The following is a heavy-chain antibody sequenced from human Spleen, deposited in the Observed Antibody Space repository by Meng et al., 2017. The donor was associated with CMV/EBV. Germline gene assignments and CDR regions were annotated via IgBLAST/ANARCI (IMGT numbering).Heavy chain of an antibody. CDR2: MNPNSGST. CDR1: FTNYD. D-gene: IGHD3-9*01. V-gene: IGHV1-8*01. J-gene: IGHJ5*02. Sequence: FTNYDINWVRQATGQGLEWMGWMNPNSGSTGYAQRFQGRVTMTRNTSISTAYMELSSLRSEDTAVYYCARGLSYYEILTGYYNWFDPWGQGTLVTVSS. CDR3: ARGLSYYEILTGYYNWFDP.